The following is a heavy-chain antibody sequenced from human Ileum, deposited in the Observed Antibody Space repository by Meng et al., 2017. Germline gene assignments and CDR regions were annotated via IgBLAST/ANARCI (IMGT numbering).Heavy chain of an antibody. CDR2: IYYGGST. D-gene: IGHD4-17*01. CDR3: ARRAHYGDPPR. Sequence: QLPESGPGLVNPSQTLSLTCSVSCGSFTNNNYYWVWIRRPPGKGLEWIGSIYYGGSTYYNPSLKSRVTISVDTSTNQFSLKLISVTAADTAVYYCARRAHYGDPPRWGQGTLVTVSS. J-gene: IGHJ4*02. V-gene: IGHV4-39*01. CDR1: CGSFTNNNYY.